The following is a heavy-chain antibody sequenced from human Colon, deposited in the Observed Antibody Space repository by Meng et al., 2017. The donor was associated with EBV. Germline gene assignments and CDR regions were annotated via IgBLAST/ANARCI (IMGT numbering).Heavy chain of an antibody. J-gene: IGHJ4*02. CDR1: GGSFSDSY. D-gene: IGHD2-15*01. CDR3: ASSDCSGGTCYLDC. V-gene: IGHV4-34*01. CDR2: INHVGST. Sequence: QVQLQQLGAGLLKPSETLSLTCTVYGGSFSDSYWTWIRQPPGKGLEWIGEINHVGSTTYNPSLKSRVTISVDTSKNQFSLKLSSVTAADAAVYYCASSDCSGGTCYLDCWGQGTLVTVSS.